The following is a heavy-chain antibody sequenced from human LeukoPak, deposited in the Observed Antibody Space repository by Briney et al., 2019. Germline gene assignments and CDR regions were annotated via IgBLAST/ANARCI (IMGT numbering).Heavy chain of an antibody. CDR1: GFTFSSYA. J-gene: IGHJ4*02. CDR2: ISSSSSYI. CDR3: ARDGRYSSSWYFEKSLKILDY. V-gene: IGHV3-21*01. D-gene: IGHD6-13*01. Sequence: GGSLRLSCAASGFTFSSYAMSWVRQAPGKGLEWVSSISSSSSYIYYADSVKGRFTISRDNAKNSLYLQMNSLRAEDTAVYYCARDGRYSSSWYFEKSLKILDYWGQGTLVTVSS.